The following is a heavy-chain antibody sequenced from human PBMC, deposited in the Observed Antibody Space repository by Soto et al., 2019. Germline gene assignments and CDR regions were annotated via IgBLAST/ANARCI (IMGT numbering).Heavy chain of an antibody. CDR1: GGSLTKYY. Sequence: KPLEIRSLACTVSGGSLTKYYWSWIRQPAGKGLEWIGRISTSGNVVSKASLRSRLTMSVDTSKNQFSLRLPSVTAADTAVYYCARDNNDFWSVYCLTFDYCGQGARVT. V-gene: IGHV4-4*07. D-gene: IGHD3-3*01. CDR3: ARDNNDFWSVYCLTFDY. CDR2: ISTSGNV. J-gene: IGHJ4*02.